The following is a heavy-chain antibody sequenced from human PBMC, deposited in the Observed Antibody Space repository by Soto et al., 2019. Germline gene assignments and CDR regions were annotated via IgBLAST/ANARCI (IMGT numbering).Heavy chain of an antibody. V-gene: IGHV3-48*03. CDR3: ARGTYYYDSSGYLY. CDR2: ISSSGSTI. Sequence: AGGSLRLSCAASGFTFSSYEMNWVRQAPGKGLEWVSYISSSGSTIYYADSVKGRFTISRDNAKNSLYLQMNSLRAEDTAVYYCARGTYYYDSSGYLYWGQGTLVTVSS. D-gene: IGHD3-22*01. J-gene: IGHJ4*02. CDR1: GFTFSSYE.